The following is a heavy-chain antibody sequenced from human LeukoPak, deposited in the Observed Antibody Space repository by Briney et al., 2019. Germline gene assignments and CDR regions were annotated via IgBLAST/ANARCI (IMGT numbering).Heavy chain of an antibody. D-gene: IGHD1-7*01. J-gene: IGHJ4*02. CDR3: AREAGTTDYFDY. V-gene: IGHV1-69*13. CDR2: IIPIFGTA. Sequence: SVKVSCKASGGTFSSYAISWVRQAPGQGLEWMGGIIPIFGTANYAQKFQGRVTITADESTSTAYMELSSLRSEDTAVYYCAREAGTTDYFDYWGQGTLVTVSS. CDR1: GGTFSSYA.